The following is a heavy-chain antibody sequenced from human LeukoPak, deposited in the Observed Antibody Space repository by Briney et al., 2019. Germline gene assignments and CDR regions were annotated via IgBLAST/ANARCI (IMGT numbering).Heavy chain of an antibody. Sequence: GGSLRLSCAASGSTFSSYGMHWVRQAPGKGLEWVAFIQYDGSNKYYADSVKGRFTISRDNSKNTLYLQMNSLRAEDTAVFYCAKDRDQGFYDSSGYYRDFDYWGQGTLVTVSS. D-gene: IGHD3-22*01. CDR3: AKDRDQGFYDSSGYYRDFDY. CDR1: GSTFSSYG. V-gene: IGHV3-30*02. CDR2: IQYDGSNK. J-gene: IGHJ4*02.